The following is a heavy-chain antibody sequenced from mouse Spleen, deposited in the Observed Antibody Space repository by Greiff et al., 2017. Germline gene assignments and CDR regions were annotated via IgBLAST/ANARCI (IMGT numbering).Heavy chain of an antibody. CDR3: ARRAPHWDDAWFAY. CDR2: INPSNGGT. CDR1: GYTFTSYY. D-gene: IGHD4-1*01. V-gene: IGHV1S81*02. Sequence: VQGVESGAELVKPGASVKLSCKASGYTFTSYYMYWVKQRPGQGLEWIGGINPSNGGTNFNEKFKDKATLTADKSSSTAYMQLSSLTSEDSAVYYCARRAPHWDDAWFAYWGQGTLVTVSA. J-gene: IGHJ3*01.